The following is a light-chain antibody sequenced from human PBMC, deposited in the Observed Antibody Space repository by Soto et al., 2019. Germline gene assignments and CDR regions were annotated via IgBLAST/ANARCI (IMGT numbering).Light chain of an antibody. CDR3: QSYDSSRSGGV. Sequence: QSVLTQPPSVSGAPGQTVTISCTGSSSNIGAGYDVHWYQQLPGTAPKLLIYGNSDRALGVPVRFSGSKSGASASLAITGLQAEDEAYYYCQSYDSSRSGGVFGGAPQLTVL. CDR1: SSNIGAGYD. CDR2: GNS. V-gene: IGLV1-40*01. J-gene: IGLJ2*01.